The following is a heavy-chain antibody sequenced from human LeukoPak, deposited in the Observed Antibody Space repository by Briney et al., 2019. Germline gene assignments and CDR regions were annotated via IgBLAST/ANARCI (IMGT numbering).Heavy chain of an antibody. D-gene: IGHD3-22*01. CDR3: ANSPAYCYDSSGYFDY. CDR2: ISWDSGSI. J-gene: IGHJ4*02. CDR1: GFTFDDYA. Sequence: QPGGSLRLSCAASGFTFDDYAMHWVRQAPGKGLEWVSGISWDSGSIGYADSVKGRFTISRDNAKNSLYLQMNSLRAEDMALYYCANSPAYCYDSSGYFDYWGQGTLVTVSS. V-gene: IGHV3-9*03.